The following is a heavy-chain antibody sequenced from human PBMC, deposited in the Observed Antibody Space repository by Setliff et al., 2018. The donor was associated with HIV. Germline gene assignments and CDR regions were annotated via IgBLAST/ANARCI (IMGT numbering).Heavy chain of an antibody. Sequence: SETLSLTCAVYGGSFSGYHWNWIRQPPGKGLEWTGEINHSGRTNYNPSLKSRVTISVDTSKNQFSLKLRSVTAADTAMYYCARVSITYWYSIPTFYYYYMDVWGKGTKGTV. V-gene: IGHV4-34*01. CDR1: GGSFSGYH. J-gene: IGHJ6*03. D-gene: IGHD2-15*01. CDR2: INHSGRT. CDR3: ARVSITYWYSIPTFYYYYMDV.